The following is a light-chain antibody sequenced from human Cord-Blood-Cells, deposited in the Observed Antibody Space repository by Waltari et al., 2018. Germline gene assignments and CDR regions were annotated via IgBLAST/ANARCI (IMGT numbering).Light chain of an antibody. V-gene: IGLV3-27*01. CDR2: KDS. J-gene: IGLJ2*01. Sequence: SYELTQPSSVSVSPGQTARITCSGDVLAKKYARWFQQKPGQAPVLVIYKDSERPSVIPERFSGSSSGTTVTLTISGAQVEDEADYYCYSAAGEVFGGGTKLTVL. CDR1: VLAKKY. CDR3: YSAAGEV.